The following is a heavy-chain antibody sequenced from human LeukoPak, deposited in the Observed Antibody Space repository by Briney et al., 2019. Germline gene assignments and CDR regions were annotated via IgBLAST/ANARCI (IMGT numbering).Heavy chain of an antibody. CDR2: IYWNDDK. Sequence: PGPTLVNPTQTLTLTCTFSGFSLSTSGVGVGWIRQPPGKALEWLALIYWNDDKRYSPSLKSRLTITKDTPKNQVVLTMTNMDPVDTATYYCAHTHIAACSSDYWGQGTLVTVSS. V-gene: IGHV2-5*01. CDR3: AHTHIAACSSDY. J-gene: IGHJ4*02. D-gene: IGHD6-6*01. CDR1: GFSLSTSGVG.